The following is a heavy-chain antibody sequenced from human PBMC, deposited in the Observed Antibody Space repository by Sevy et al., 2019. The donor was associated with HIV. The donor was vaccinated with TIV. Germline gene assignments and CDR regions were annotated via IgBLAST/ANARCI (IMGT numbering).Heavy chain of an antibody. CDR2: ISAYNGNT. CDR3: ASCYYYDSSGYPEWEYFQH. Sequence: ASVKVSCKASGYTFTSYGISWVRQAPGQGLEWMGWISAYNGNTNYAQRLQGRVTMTTDTSTSTAYMELRCLRSDDTAVYYCASCYYYDSSGYPEWEYFQHWGQGTLVTVSS. CDR1: GYTFTSYG. V-gene: IGHV1-18*01. J-gene: IGHJ1*01. D-gene: IGHD3-22*01.